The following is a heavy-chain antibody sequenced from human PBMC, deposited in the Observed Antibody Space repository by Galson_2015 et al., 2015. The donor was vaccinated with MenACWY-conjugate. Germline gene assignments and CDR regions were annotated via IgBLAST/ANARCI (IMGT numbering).Heavy chain of an antibody. CDR2: IYHTGTT. J-gene: IGHJ4*02. CDR3: ARVSVAATQSFDY. V-gene: IGHV4-4*02. CDR1: GGSITSSNW. D-gene: IGHD6-19*01. Sequence: SETLSLTCAVSGGSITSSNWWSWVRQPPGKGLEWIGEIYHTGTTNYTPSLKSRVTISVDKSKNQFSLKLYSVTAADTAVYYCARVSVAATQSFDYWGQGTLVTVSS.